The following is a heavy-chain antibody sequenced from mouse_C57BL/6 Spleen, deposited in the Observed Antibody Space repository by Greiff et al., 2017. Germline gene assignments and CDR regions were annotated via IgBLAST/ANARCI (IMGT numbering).Heavy chain of an antibody. D-gene: IGHD1-1*01. CDR1: GFTFSSYA. J-gene: IGHJ3*01. CDR2: ISDGGSYT. CDR3: ARGITTVVEGWFAY. V-gene: IGHV5-4*03. Sequence: EVKLVESGGGLVKPGGSLKLSCAASGFTFSSYAMSWVRQTPEKRLEWVATISDGGSYTYYPDNVKGRFTISRDNAKNNLYLQMSHLKSEDTAMYYCARGITTVVEGWFAYWGQGTLVTVSA.